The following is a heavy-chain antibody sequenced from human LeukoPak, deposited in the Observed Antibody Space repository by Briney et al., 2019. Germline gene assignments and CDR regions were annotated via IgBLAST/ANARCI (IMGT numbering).Heavy chain of an antibody. J-gene: IGHJ5*02. CDR3: ASGVRREEWFDP. CDR1: GGTFSSYA. D-gene: IGHD1-1*01. CDR2: IIPIFGTA. Sequence: GASVKVSCKASGGTFSSYAISWARQAPGQGLEWMGGIIPIFGTANYAQKFQGRVTIIADESTSTAYMELSSLRSEDTAVYYCASGVRREEWFDPWGQGTLVTVSS. V-gene: IGHV1-69*13.